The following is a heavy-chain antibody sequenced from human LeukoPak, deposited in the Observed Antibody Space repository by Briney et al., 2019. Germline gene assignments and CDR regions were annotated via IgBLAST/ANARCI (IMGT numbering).Heavy chain of an antibody. CDR2: IKQDGSDK. CDR3: VSTTRSSPLDN. Sequence: GGSLRLSCAASGFTFSAYWMSWVRQAPGKGLEWLANIKQDGSDKQYVDSVKGRFAISRDNAKTSVYLQMNSLRAEDTALYYCVSTTRSSPLDNWGQGTLVTVSS. J-gene: IGHJ4*02. V-gene: IGHV3-7*01. D-gene: IGHD1-1*01. CDR1: GFTFSAYW.